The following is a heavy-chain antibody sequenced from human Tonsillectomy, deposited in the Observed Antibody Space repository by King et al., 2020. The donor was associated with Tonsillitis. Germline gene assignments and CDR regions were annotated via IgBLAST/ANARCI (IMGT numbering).Heavy chain of an antibody. CDR3: ASDRPGNDFDY. CDR2: VNHYGDP. J-gene: IGHJ4*02. CDR1: CCSTSRMSSS. V-gene: IGHV4-39*01. D-gene: IGHD1-1*01. Sequence: QLQESGPGLVKPSETPALTFPFFCCSTSRMSSSWGLGWIRPPPGKGLEWGGAVNHYGDPLQNPSLQGRVTVSADTSKNQFSLRLTSLTAADTAVYYCASDRPGNDFDYWGQGILVTVSS.